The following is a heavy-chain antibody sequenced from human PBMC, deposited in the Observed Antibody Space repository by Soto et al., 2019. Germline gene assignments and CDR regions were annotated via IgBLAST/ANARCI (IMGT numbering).Heavy chain of an antibody. V-gene: IGHV4-39*01. CDR2: ISYSGST. CDR3: ARGRIQLWSY. J-gene: IGHJ4*02. CDR1: GGSISSSSYY. D-gene: IGHD5-18*01. Sequence: SETLSLTCTVSGGSISSSSYYWGWIRQPPGKGLEWIGSISYSGSTYYNPSLKSRVTISVDTSKNQFSLKLSSVTAADTAVYYCARGRIQLWSYWGQGAWSPSPQ.